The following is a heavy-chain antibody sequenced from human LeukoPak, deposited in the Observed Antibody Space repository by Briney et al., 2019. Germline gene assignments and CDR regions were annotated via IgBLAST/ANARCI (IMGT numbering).Heavy chain of an antibody. Sequence: ASVTVSCKASGYXFTGYYMHWVRQAPGQGLEWMGCINPNSGGTNYAQKFQGRVTMTRDTSISTAYMELSRLRSDDTAVYYCARDKYGSGSSYFDYWGQGTLVTVSS. CDR1: GYXFTGYY. CDR3: ARDKYGSGSSYFDY. CDR2: INPNSGGT. D-gene: IGHD3-10*01. J-gene: IGHJ4*02. V-gene: IGHV1-2*02.